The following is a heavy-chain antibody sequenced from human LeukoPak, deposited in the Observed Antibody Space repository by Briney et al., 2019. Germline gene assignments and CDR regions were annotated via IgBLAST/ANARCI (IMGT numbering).Heavy chain of an antibody. CDR2: ISSSSSYI. Sequence: GGSLRLSCAASGFTFSSYSMNWVRQAPGKGLEWVSSISSSSSYIYYADSVKGRFTISRDNSKNTLYLQMNSLRAEDTAVYYCAREVIAAAVANDAFDIWGQGTMVTVSS. CDR1: GFTFSSYS. D-gene: IGHD6-13*01. V-gene: IGHV3-21*01. CDR3: AREVIAAAVANDAFDI. J-gene: IGHJ3*02.